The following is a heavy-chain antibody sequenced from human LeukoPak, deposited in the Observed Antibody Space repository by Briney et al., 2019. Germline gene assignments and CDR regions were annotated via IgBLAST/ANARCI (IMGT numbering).Heavy chain of an antibody. J-gene: IGHJ5*02. CDR3: ARGQLWQTGWFDP. V-gene: IGHV3-21*01. CDR1: GFTFSDYS. CDR2: ISSTSSYI. Sequence: PGGSLRLSCAASGFTFSDYSMHWVRRAPGKGLEWVSCISSTSSYIYYADSVRGRFTISRDNAKNSLYLQMNSLRAEDTAVYYCARGQLWQTGWFDPWGQGTLVTVSS. D-gene: IGHD5-18*01.